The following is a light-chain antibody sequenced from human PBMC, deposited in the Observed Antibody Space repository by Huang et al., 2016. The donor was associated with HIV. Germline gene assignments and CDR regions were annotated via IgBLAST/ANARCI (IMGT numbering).Light chain of an antibody. V-gene: IGKV1-39*01. CDR3: QQTYTGVT. CDR1: QSINTY. Sequence: DIQMTQSPSSLSASVGDRVTITCRASQSINTYLNWFQQKPGKAPKVLISAASTLQSGVPSRFSGGGSGTHFTLTITSLQPEDFATYYCQQTYTGVTFGQGTKVVIK. CDR2: AAS. J-gene: IGKJ1*01.